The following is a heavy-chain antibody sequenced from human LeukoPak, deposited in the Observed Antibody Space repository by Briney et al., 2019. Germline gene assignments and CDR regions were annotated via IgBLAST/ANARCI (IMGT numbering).Heavy chain of an antibody. CDR3: AKDIASGYRRFDY. V-gene: IGHV3-23*01. CDR1: GFSFSSNS. J-gene: IGHJ4*02. Sequence: GGSLRLSCAASGFSFSSNSMNWVRQAPGKGLEWVSSSGSGRSTYYADSVKGRFTISRDNSKNTLYLQMNSLRAEDTAVYYCAKDIASGYRRFDYWGQGTLVTVSS. D-gene: IGHD3-22*01. CDR2: SGSGRST.